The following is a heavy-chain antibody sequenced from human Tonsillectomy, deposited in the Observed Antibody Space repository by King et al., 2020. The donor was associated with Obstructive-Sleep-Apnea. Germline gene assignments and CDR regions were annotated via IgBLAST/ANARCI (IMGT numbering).Heavy chain of an antibody. Sequence: VKLVESGGGWVKPGGSLRLSCAASGFTFSDYYMSWIRQAPGKGLEWLSYISTSGSTIYYADSVKGRFTISRDNAKNSLYLQMNSLRAEDTAVYYCARVSSGQHWYFDLWGRGTLVTVSS. CDR3: ARVSSGQHWYFDL. J-gene: IGHJ2*01. D-gene: IGHD6-19*01. CDR2: ISTSGSTI. CDR1: GFTFSDYY. V-gene: IGHV3-11*01.